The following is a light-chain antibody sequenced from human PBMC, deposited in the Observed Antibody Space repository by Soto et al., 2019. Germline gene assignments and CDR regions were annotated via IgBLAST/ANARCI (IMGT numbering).Light chain of an antibody. CDR2: QAS. CDR3: QQYNGYPYT. Sequence: DIQMTQSPSTLSASIGDRVTITCRASQSIRRWLAWYQQTPGKAPKLLIYQASSLESGILSRFSGSGSGTEFSLTIRSLQPDDFATYYCQQYNGYPYTFGQGTKLEI. J-gene: IGKJ2*01. V-gene: IGKV1-5*03. CDR1: QSIRRW.